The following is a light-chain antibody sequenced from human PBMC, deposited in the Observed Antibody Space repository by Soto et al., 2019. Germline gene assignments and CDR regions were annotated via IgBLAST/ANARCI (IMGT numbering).Light chain of an antibody. J-gene: IGKJ5*01. CDR2: VAS. V-gene: IGKV1-39*01. Sequence: IQLTQSPSSLSASVGDRVTITCRASQSIRNYLNWYQQKPGQAPKLLIYVASSLQSGVPSRFSGSGSGTDFTLTISSLQPEDFATYYCQQSYSTLITFGQGTRLEIK. CDR1: QSIRNY. CDR3: QQSYSTLIT.